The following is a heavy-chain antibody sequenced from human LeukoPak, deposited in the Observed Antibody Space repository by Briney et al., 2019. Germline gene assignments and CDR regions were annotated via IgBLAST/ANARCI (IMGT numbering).Heavy chain of an antibody. Sequence: GGSLRLSCVASGITFSNYAVSWVRQAPEKGLDWVSVISGSAHKIRYADSVKGRFTISRDNSEDIVYLQMNNLRVEDTAVYYCAGRPTGYSSGYIHWGQGTLVTVSS. CDR2: ISGSAHKI. V-gene: IGHV3-23*01. CDR3: AGRPTGYSSGYIH. J-gene: IGHJ4*02. D-gene: IGHD5-18*01. CDR1: GITFSNYA.